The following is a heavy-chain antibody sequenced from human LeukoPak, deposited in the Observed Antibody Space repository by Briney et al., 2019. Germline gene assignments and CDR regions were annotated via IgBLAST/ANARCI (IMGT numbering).Heavy chain of an antibody. CDR2: IYYSGST. CDR3: ARMPDILTGFDP. D-gene: IGHD3-9*01. V-gene: IGHV4-59*13. Sequence: PSGTLSLTGGVSGDSMSNYYWSWIRQPPGRGPEWIAYIYYSGSTNYNPSLKSRVTISVDTSKNQFSLKLRSVTTADTAVYYCARMPDILTGFDPWGQGTLVTVSS. J-gene: IGHJ5*02. CDR1: GDSMSNYY.